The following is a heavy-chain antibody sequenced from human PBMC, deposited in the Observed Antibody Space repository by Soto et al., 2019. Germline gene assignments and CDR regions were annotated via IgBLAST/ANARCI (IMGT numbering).Heavy chain of an antibody. J-gene: IGHJ4*02. V-gene: IGHV4-34*01. CDR3: ASSVYSGYDYGDLGPSFDY. Sequence: SETLSLTCAVYGGSFSGYYWSWIRQPPGKGLEWIGEINHSGSTNYNPSLKSRVTISVDTSKNQFSLKLSSVTAADTAVYYCASSVYSGYDYGDLGPSFDYWGQGTLVTVSS. D-gene: IGHD5-12*01. CDR2: INHSGST. CDR1: GGSFSGYY.